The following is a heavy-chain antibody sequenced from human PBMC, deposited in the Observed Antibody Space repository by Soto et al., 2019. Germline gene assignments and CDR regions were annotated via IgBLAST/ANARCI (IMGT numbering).Heavy chain of an antibody. CDR2: IYYSGST. CDR3: ARVGRWFGELYFPLSWFDP. J-gene: IGHJ5*02. Sequence: PSETLSLTCTFSGCSISSGGYYWSWIRQPPGKGLEWIGTIYYSGSTNYNPSLKSRVTISVDTSKNQFSLKLSSVTAADTAVYYCARVGRWFGELYFPLSWFDPWGQGTLVTVSS. D-gene: IGHD3-10*01. CDR1: GCSISSGGYY. V-gene: IGHV4-39*07.